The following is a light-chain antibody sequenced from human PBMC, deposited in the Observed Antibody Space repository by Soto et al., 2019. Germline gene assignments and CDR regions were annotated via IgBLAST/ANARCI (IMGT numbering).Light chain of an antibody. CDR1: QSVSSTY. CDR2: GAS. J-gene: IGKJ1*01. Sequence: EIVLTQSPGTLSLSPGERATLSCRASQSVSSTYFAWYQQRFGQAPRLLIYGASTRATGIPDRFSGSGSGTEVTLTISRLEPEDFAVYYCQQYGSSSWTFGQGTKVEIK. V-gene: IGKV3-20*01. CDR3: QQYGSSSWT.